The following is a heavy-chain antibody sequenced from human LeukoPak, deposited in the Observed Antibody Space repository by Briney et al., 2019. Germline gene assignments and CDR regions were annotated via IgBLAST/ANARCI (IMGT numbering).Heavy chain of an antibody. CDR2: ISSSSSYI. Sequence: GGSLRLSCAASGFTFSSYSMNWVRQAPGKGLEWVSCISSSSSYIYYADSVKGRFTISRDNAKNSLYLQMNSLRVEDTAVYYCARAHNWKYGTFDYWGQGTLVTVST. V-gene: IGHV3-21*01. CDR3: ARAHNWKYGTFDY. CDR1: GFTFSSYS. D-gene: IGHD1-7*01. J-gene: IGHJ4*02.